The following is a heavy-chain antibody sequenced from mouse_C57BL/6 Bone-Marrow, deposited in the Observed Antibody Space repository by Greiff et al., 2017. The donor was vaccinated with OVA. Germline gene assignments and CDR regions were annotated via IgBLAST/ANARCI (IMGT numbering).Heavy chain of an antibody. D-gene: IGHD2-2*01. CDR3: ARDRGYDYFDY. CDR2: ISYDGSN. J-gene: IGHJ2*01. Sequence: EVQLVESGPGLVKPSQSLSLTCSVTGYSITSGYYWNWIRQFPGNKLEWMGYISYDGSNNYNPSLKNRISITRDTSKNQFFLKLNSVTTEDTATYYCARDRGYDYFDYWGQGTTLTVSS. V-gene: IGHV3-6*01. CDR1: GYSITSGYY.